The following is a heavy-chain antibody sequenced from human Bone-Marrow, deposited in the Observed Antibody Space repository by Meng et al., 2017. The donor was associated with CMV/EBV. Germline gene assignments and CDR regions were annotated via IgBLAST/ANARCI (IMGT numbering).Heavy chain of an antibody. CDR3: ARSKTKPLTIFGVVINHYYYYGMAF. CDR1: GYTFTGYY. CDR2: TNPNSGGT. Sequence: ASVKVSCKASGYTFTGYYMHWVRQAPGQGLEWMGWTNPNSGGTNYAQKFQGRVTMTRNTSISTAYMELSSLRSEDTAVYYCARSKTKPLTIFGVVINHYYYYGMAFWGPGNTVTVSS. J-gene: IGHJ6*02. V-gene: IGHV1-2*02. D-gene: IGHD3-3*01.